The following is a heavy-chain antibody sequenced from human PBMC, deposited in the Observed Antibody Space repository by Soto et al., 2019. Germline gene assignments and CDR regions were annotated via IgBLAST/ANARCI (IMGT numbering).Heavy chain of an antibody. J-gene: IGHJ4*02. CDR2: IYYSGYT. V-gene: IGHV4-59*02. CDR3: AGGGMTTVPY. D-gene: IGHD4-17*01. Sequence: QVQLQESGPGLVKPSETLSLTCTVSSSPVSSYYWNWIRQSPGKGLEWIGYIYYSGYTNYNPSLTSRITISVDTSKNQFSLKLSSVTPADTAVYYCAGGGMTTVPYWGQGTLVTVSS. CDR1: SSPVSSYY.